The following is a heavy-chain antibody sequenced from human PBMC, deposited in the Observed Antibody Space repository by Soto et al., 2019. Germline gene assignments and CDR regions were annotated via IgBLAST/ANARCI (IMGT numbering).Heavy chain of an antibody. CDR2: IYYSGST. J-gene: IGHJ6*02. D-gene: IGHD2-2*01. Sequence: QVQLQESGPGLVKPSETLSLTCTVSGGSISSYYWSWIRQPPGKGLEWIGYIYYSGSTNYNPSLKSRGTISVDTSKNQFSLKLSSVTAADTAVYYCARLEYQLLSLYYYYGMDVWGQGTTVTVSS. CDR1: GGSISSYY. V-gene: IGHV4-59*08. CDR3: ARLEYQLLSLYYYYGMDV.